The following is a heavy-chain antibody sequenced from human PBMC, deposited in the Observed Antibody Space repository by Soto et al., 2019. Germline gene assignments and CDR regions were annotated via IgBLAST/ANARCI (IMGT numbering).Heavy chain of an antibody. D-gene: IGHD3-3*01. J-gene: IGHJ4*02. CDR1: GFTFGDYG. CDR3: TRDSYDFWSAYYFFFDY. CDR2: IRGKASGGTT. V-gene: IGHV3-49*04. Sequence: GGSLRLSCTGSGFTFGDYGMSWVRQAPGKGLEWVGFIRGKASGGTTEYAASVKGRFAISRDDSKSIAYLKMNSLKTEDTAVYYCTRDSYDFWSAYYFFFDYWGQGALVTVSS.